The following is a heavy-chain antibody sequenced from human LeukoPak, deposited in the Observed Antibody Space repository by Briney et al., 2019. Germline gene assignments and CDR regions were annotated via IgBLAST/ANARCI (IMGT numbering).Heavy chain of an antibody. V-gene: IGHV3-74*01. D-gene: IGHD1-26*01. J-gene: IGHJ3*02. CDR3: TRELEYRGSPDDAFDI. CDR2: INRDGSGT. Sequence: GGSLRLSCAASGFSFSYFWMHWVRQAPGKGLVWVSRINRDGSGTSYADSAKGRFTIPRDNAKNTLSLQMNSRRAEDTAVYYCTRELEYRGSPDDAFDIWGQGAMVTVSS. CDR1: GFSFSYFW.